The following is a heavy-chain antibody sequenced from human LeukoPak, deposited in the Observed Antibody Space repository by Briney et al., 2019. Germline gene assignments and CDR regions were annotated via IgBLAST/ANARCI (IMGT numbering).Heavy chain of an antibody. CDR1: GYTFTSYY. J-gene: IGHJ6*02. V-gene: IGHV1-46*01. D-gene: IGHD6-19*01. Sequence: GASVKVSCKASGYTFTSYYMHWVRQAPGQGLEWMGIINPSGGRTSYAQKFQGRVTMTRDTSTSKVYMELSSLRYEDTAVYYCAREKYSGWPRVYYGMDVWGQGTTVTVSS. CDR3: AREKYSGWPRVYYGMDV. CDR2: INPSGGRT.